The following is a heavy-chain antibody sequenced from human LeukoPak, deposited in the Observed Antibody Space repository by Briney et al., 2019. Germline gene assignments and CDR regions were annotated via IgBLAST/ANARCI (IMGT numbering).Heavy chain of an antibody. CDR2: ISAYNGNT. V-gene: IGHV1-18*01. D-gene: IGHD3-22*01. J-gene: IGHJ4*02. Sequence: ASVKVSCKASGYTFTIYGISWVRQAPGQGLEWMGWISAYNGNTNYAQKLQGRVTMTTDTSTSTAYMELRSLRSDDTAVYYCARDRSYYYDSSGYYPLDCWGQGTLVTVSS. CDR1: GYTFTIYG. CDR3: ARDRSYYYDSSGYYPLDC.